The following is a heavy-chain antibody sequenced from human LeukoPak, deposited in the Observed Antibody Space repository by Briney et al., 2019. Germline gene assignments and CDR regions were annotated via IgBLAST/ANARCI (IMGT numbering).Heavy chain of an antibody. CDR1: GFTFDDYA. D-gene: IGHD2/OR15-2a*01. J-gene: IGHJ6*03. CDR2: ISGDGGST. CDR3: AKDYSPGSNSPCYYYYYMDV. V-gene: IGHV3-43*02. Sequence: GGSLRLSCAASGFTFDDYAMHWVRQAPGKGLEWVSLISGDGGSTYYADSVKGRFTISRDNSKNSLYLQMNSLRTEDTALYYCAKDYSPGSNSPCYYYYYMDVWGKGTTVTVSS.